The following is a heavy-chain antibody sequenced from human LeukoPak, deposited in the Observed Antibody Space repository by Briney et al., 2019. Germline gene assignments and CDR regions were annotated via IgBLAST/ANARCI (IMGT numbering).Heavy chain of an antibody. CDR1: GGTFSSYA. CDR3: ARGVVPAAHTGNWFDP. J-gene: IGHJ5*02. Sequence: ASVKVSCKASGGTFSSYAISWVRQAPGQGLEWMGGIIPIFGTANYAQKFQGRVTITADESTSTAYMELSSLRSEDTAAYYCARGVVPAAHTGNWFDPWGQGTLVTVSS. CDR2: IIPIFGTA. D-gene: IGHD2-2*01. V-gene: IGHV1-69*13.